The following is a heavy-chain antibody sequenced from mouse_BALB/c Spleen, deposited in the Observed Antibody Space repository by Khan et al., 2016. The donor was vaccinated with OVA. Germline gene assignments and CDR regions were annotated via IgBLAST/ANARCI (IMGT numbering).Heavy chain of an antibody. CDR1: GFSLSTSGMG. Sequence: QVTLKESGPGILQPSQTLSLTCSFSGFSLSTSGMGVSWIRQPSGKGLEWLAHIYWDDDKRYNPSLKSRLTISKDSSRNQVFLKITSVDTADTATYYGARSSGYSYYYALDYWGQGTSVTVSS. D-gene: IGHD3-1*01. J-gene: IGHJ4*01. CDR2: IYWDDDK. V-gene: IGHV8-12*01. CDR3: ARSSGYSYYYALDY.